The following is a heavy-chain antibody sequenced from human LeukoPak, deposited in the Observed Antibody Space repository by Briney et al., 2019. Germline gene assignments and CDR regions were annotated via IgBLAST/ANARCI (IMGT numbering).Heavy chain of an antibody. Sequence: GGSLRLSCAASGFTFSSYSMNWVRQAPGKGLEWVSYISRSSSTISYADSVKGRFTISRDNAKNSLYLQMNSLRDEDTAVYYCARDPVKWLQLRGYFDYWGQGTLVTVSS. CDR3: ARDPVKWLQLRGYFDY. J-gene: IGHJ4*02. D-gene: IGHD5-24*01. CDR2: ISRSSSTI. CDR1: GFTFSSYS. V-gene: IGHV3-48*02.